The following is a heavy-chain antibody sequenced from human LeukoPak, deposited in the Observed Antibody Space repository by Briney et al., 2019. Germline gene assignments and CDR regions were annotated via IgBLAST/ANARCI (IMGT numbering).Heavy chain of an antibody. J-gene: IGHJ4*02. CDR2: MSPNSGNT. CDR1: GYSFTSYD. CDR3: AKVVGTWDPADY. D-gene: IGHD2-21*02. V-gene: IGHV1-8*01. Sequence: ASVKVSCKASGYSFTSYDINWVRQATGQGLEWMGWMSPNSGNTGYTQKFQGRVTMTRNTSISTAYMELRSLRSEDTGVYYWAKVVGTWDPADYGGQGTLVTVSS.